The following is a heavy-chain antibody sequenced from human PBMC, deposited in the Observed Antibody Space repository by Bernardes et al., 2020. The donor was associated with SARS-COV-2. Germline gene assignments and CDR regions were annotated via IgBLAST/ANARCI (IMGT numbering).Heavy chain of an antibody. V-gene: IGHV3-23*05. D-gene: IGHD3-22*01. CDR3: ATWLRDHFDY. J-gene: IGHJ4*01. CDR1: GFIFRNYA. CDR2: IDGPTTNT. Sequence: GGSLILSCAASGFIFRNYALSWLRQAPGKGLEWVSHIDGPTTNTHYADFVKGRFTISRDNSKNTVYLQMNSLRAEDTAVYYCATWLRDHFDYWGHGTPVTVSS.